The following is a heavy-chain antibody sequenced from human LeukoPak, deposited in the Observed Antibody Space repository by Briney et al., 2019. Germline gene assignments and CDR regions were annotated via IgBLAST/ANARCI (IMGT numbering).Heavy chain of an antibody. CDR1: GGSFSGYY. Sequence: SETLSLTCAVYGGSFSGYYWSWIRQPPRKGLEWIGEINHSGSTNYNPSLKSRVTISVDTSKNQFSLKLSSVTAADTAVYYCARFRRIMVRGVIIPSYFDYWGQGTLVTVSS. J-gene: IGHJ4*02. CDR2: INHSGST. V-gene: IGHV4-34*01. D-gene: IGHD3-10*01. CDR3: ARFRRIMVRGVIIPSYFDY.